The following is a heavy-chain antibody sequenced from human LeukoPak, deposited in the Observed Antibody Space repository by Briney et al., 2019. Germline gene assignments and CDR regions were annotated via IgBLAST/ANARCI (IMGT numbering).Heavy chain of an antibody. D-gene: IGHD2-2*01. CDR1: GFTFNNAW. V-gene: IGHV3-15*01. J-gene: IGHJ6*03. CDR3: TTHRGFYCSSTNCYHADWDYYYYMDV. Sequence: PGGSLRLSCAASGFTFNNAWMSWVRQAPGKGLEWVGHIKSKTDGGTTDYAAPVKGRFTISRDDSKNTLYLQMNSLKTEDTAVYYCTTHRGFYCSSTNCYHADWDYYYYMDVWGKGTTVTVSS. CDR2: IKSKTDGGTT.